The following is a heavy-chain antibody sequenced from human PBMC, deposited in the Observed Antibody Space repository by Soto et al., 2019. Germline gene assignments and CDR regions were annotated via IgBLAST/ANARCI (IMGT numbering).Heavy chain of an antibody. CDR2: INHSGST. J-gene: IGHJ5*02. V-gene: IGHV4-34*01. Sequence: SETLSLTCAVYGGSFSGYYWSWIRQPPGKGLEWIGEINHSGSTNYNPSLKSRVTISVDTSKNQFSLKLSSVTAADTAVYYCASLYYYDSSGVDLFDAWGQGPLVT. CDR3: ASLYYYDSSGVDLFDA. D-gene: IGHD3-22*01. CDR1: GGSFSGYY.